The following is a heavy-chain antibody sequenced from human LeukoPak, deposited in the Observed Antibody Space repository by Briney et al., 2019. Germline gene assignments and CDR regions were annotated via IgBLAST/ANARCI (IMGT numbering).Heavy chain of an antibody. CDR1: GFTFGDYA. CDR3: TRSPHPRCSSSGCYLDY. Sequence: LTGRSLRLSCSTSGFTFGDYAMSWVRQAPGKGLEWVGFIQAKAYGVATKYAASVNGRFSISRDDSQSIVNLQMNDLKTEDTAVYYCTRSPHPRCSSSGCYLDYWGQGTLVTVSS. J-gene: IGHJ4*02. D-gene: IGHD2-2*01. CDR2: IQAKAYGVAT. V-gene: IGHV3-49*04.